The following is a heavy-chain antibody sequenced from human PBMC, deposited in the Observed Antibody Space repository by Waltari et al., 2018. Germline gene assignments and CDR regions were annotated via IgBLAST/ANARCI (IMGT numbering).Heavy chain of an antibody. Sequence: QLQLQESGPGLVKPSETLSLTCTVSGGSISSSNYFWGWIRQPPGKRLEWIGSIHYSGSTDYNPSLKSRVSISVDTSKNQFSLRVSSVTAADTAVYFCARRTGSFWFFDLWGRGTLVTVSS. CDR3: ARRTGSFWFFDL. CDR1: GGSISSSNYF. V-gene: IGHV4-39*01. CDR2: IHYSGST. D-gene: IGHD1-26*01. J-gene: IGHJ2*01.